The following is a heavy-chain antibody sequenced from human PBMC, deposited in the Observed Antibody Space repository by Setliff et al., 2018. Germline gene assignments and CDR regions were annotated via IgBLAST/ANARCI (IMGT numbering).Heavy chain of an antibody. CDR1: GCTFDDYA. D-gene: IGHD3-22*01. V-gene: IGHV3-9*01. CDR3: AKDIVRYYFDTRGFDL. J-gene: IGHJ2*01. Sequence: SLKLSCAASGCTFDDYAMHWVRQTPGKGLEWVSGISWNGGNMDYADSVKGRFTISRDNAKNSLYLQMNSLRAADTALYYCAKDIVRYYFDTRGFDLWGRGTLVTVSS. CDR2: ISWNGGNM.